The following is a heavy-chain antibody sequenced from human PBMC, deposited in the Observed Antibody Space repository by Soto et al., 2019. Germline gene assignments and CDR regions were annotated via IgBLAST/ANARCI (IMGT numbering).Heavy chain of an antibody. Sequence: GGSLRLSCAASGFTFSSYSMNWVRQAPGKGLEWVSSISSSSSYIYYADSVKGRFTISRDNAENSLYLQMNSLRAEDTAVYYCARESIVVVPAALRWFDPRGQGTLLTVSS. CDR1: GFTFSSYS. CDR3: ARESIVVVPAALRWFDP. V-gene: IGHV3-21*01. D-gene: IGHD2-2*01. CDR2: ISSSSSYI. J-gene: IGHJ5*02.